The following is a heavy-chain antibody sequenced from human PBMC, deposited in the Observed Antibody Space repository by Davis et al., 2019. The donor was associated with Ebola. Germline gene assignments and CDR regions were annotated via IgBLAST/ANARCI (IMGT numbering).Heavy chain of an antibody. Sequence: AASGKVSCKASGYTFTSYYMHWVRQAPGQGLEWMGIINPSGGSTSYAQKFQGRVTMTRDTSTSTVYMELSSLRSEDTAVYYCARTPGTAMVHYYYYGMDVWGQGTTVTVSS. CDR3: ARTPGTAMVHYYYYGMDV. V-gene: IGHV1-46*03. CDR2: INPSGGST. CDR1: GYTFTSYY. D-gene: IGHD5-18*01. J-gene: IGHJ6*02.